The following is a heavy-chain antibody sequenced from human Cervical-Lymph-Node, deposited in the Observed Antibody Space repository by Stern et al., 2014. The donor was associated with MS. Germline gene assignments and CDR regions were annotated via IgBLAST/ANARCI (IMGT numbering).Heavy chain of an antibody. CDR3: ARDIVVVVAALPDFHHGMDV. V-gene: IGHV1-46*03. D-gene: IGHD2-15*01. J-gene: IGHJ6*02. Sequence: VQLVESGPEVQKPGASVRISCQTSGYTFTSYYIHWVRQAPGQGLEWMGIVNPKAGDTTYAQKFQGRVTMTRDTSTSTVYLEVSSLKPEDPAIYYCARDIVVVVAALPDFHHGMDVWGQGTAVTVSS. CDR1: GYTFTSYY. CDR2: VNPKAGDT.